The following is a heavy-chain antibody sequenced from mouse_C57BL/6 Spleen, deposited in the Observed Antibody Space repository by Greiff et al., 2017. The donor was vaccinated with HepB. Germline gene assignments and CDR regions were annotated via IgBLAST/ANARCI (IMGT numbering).Heavy chain of an antibody. CDR2: ISSGSSSI. CDR1: GFTFSDYG. J-gene: IGHJ3*01. CDR3: AREGDGNYVGFAY. D-gene: IGHD2-1*01. V-gene: IGHV5-17*01. Sequence: EVKLVESGGGLVKPGGSLKLSCAASGFTFSDYGMHWVRQAPEKGLEWVAYISSGSSSIYYADTVKGRFTISRDNATNTLFLQMTSLRSEDTAMYYCAREGDGNYVGFAYWGQGTLVTVSA.